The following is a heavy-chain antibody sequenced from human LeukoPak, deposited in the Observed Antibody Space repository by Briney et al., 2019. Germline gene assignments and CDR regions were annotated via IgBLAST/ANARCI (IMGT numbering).Heavy chain of an antibody. CDR2: INSADNVE. Sequence: GGSLRLSCAASGXTFSSCNMNWVRQAPGKGPEWVAHINSADNVEYYTDSVRGRFTMSRDNAKDLLYLQMNSLRDEDTAVYYCARDTVNGPFVISLDLWGQGVLVTVSS. CDR3: ARDTVNGPFVISLDL. V-gene: IGHV3-21*06. CDR1: GXTFSSCN. J-gene: IGHJ5*02. D-gene: IGHD2-8*01.